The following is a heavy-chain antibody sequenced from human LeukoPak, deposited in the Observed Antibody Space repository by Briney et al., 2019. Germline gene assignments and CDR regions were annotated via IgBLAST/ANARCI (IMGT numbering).Heavy chain of an antibody. CDR2: IRYDGSNK. CDR1: GFTFDIYS. V-gene: IGHV3-30*02. Sequence: GGSLRLSCAASGFTFDIYSMSWVRQAPGKGLEWVAFIRYDGSNKYYADSVKGRFTISRDNSKNTLYLQMNSLRAEDTAVYYCAKEFGSGSHLFDYWGQGTLVTVSS. J-gene: IGHJ4*02. D-gene: IGHD3-10*01. CDR3: AKEFGSGSHLFDY.